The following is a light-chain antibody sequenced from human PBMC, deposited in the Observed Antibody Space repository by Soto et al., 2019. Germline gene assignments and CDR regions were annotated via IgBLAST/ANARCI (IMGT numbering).Light chain of an antibody. CDR3: QQYNNWLPWT. Sequence: IVMTQSQATLSVSPGERATLSCRASQSVSSNLSCYQQKPCQAPRLLIYGASTRATGIPARFSGSGSGTEVTLTISSLHYEDVAVYYCQQYNNWLPWTFGQGTKVEIK. CDR1: QSVSSN. CDR2: GAS. V-gene: IGKV3-15*01. J-gene: IGKJ1*01.